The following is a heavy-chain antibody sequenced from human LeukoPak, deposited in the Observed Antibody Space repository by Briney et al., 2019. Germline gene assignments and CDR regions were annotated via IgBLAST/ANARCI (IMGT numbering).Heavy chain of an antibody. CDR3: ARDTDTAMVLGNFDY. J-gene: IGHJ4*02. CDR1: GYTFTGYY. Sequence: ASVKVSCKASGYTFTGYYMHWVRQAPGQGIERMGWINPNSGGTNYAQKFQGRVTMTRDTSISTAYMELSRLRSDDTAVYYCARDTDTAMVLGNFDYWGQGTLVTVSS. D-gene: IGHD5-18*01. V-gene: IGHV1-2*02. CDR2: INPNSGGT.